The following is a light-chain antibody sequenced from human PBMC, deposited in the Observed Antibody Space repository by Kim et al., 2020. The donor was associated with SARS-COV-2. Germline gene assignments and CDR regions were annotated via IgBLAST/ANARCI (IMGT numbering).Light chain of an antibody. CDR3: QQYYSAPVS. CDR2: WAS. CDR1: QSVLYSSDNKNY. J-gene: IGKJ4*01. Sequence: RATINCKSRQSVLYSSDNKNYLAWYQQKPGQTPKLLIYWASTRESGVPDRFSGSGSGTDFTLTISSLQAEDVAVYYCQQYYSAPVSFGGGTKVEI. V-gene: IGKV4-1*01.